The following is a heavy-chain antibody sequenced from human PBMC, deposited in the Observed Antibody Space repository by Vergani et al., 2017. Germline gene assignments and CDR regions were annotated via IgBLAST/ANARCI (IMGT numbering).Heavy chain of an antibody. D-gene: IGHD1-26*01. Sequence: EVQLVESGGGLVKPGGSLRLSCAASGFTFSSYSMNWVRQAPGKGLEWVSSISSSSSYIYYADSVKGRFTISRDNAKNSLYLQMNSLRAEDTAVYYCARVITVGATRFDYWGQGTLVTVSS. CDR2: ISSSSSYI. CDR3: ARVITVGATRFDY. CDR1: GFTFSSYS. J-gene: IGHJ4*02. V-gene: IGHV3-21*01.